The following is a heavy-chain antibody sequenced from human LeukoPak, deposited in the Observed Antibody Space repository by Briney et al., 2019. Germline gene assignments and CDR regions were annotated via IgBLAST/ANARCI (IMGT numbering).Heavy chain of an antibody. D-gene: IGHD6-19*01. Sequence: GGSLRLSCAASGFTFSSYWMHWVRHAPGKGLVWVSRINSDGSSTSYADSVKGRFTISRDNAKNTLYLQMNSLRAEDTAVYYCARAGYSSGWNFDYWGQGTLVTVSS. CDR1: GFTFSSYW. CDR3: ARAGYSSGWNFDY. CDR2: INSDGSST. J-gene: IGHJ4*02. V-gene: IGHV3-74*01.